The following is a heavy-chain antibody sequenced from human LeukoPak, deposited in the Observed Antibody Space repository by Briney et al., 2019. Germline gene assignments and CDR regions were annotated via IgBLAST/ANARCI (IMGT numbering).Heavy chain of an antibody. V-gene: IGHV4-59*01. Sequence: CETLSLTCTVSGGSISGYYWSWIRQPPGKGLEWIGYIYYSGSTNYNPSLKSRVTISVDTSKNQFSLKLSSVTAADTAVYYCARPLSSAWYFDYWGKGTMVTVSS. CDR1: GGSISGYY. J-gene: IGHJ4*02. CDR2: IYYSGST. CDR3: ARPLSSAWYFDY. D-gene: IGHD6-19*01.